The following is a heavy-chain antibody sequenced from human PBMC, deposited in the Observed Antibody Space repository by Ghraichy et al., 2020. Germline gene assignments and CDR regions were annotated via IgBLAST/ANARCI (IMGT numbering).Heavy chain of an antibody. D-gene: IGHD6-6*01. CDR2: IYYSGST. CDR3: ARGSQVAARPTPFDY. J-gene: IGHJ4*02. CDR1: GGSVSSGSYY. V-gene: IGHV4-61*01. Sequence: ETLSLTCTVSGGSVSSGSYYWSWIRQPPGKGLEWIGYIYYSGSTNYNPSLKSRVTISVDTSKNQFSLKLSSVTAADTAVYYCARGSQVAARPTPFDYWGQGTLVTVSS.